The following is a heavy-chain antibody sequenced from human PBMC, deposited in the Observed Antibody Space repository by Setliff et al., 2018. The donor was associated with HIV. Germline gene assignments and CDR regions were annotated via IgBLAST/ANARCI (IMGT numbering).Heavy chain of an antibody. D-gene: IGHD6-6*01. CDR2: IRSSGDT. CDR3: ARVRRGSSARAPFDS. Sequence: SETLSLTCTVSGASISSHNYYWGWIRQSPGKGLEWIASIRSSGDTYSNPSLQSRVIISADTSNNQISLKLTSVTAADTAVYYCARVRRGSSARAPFDSWGQGALVTVSS. V-gene: IGHV4-39*01. CDR1: GASISSHNYY. J-gene: IGHJ4*02.